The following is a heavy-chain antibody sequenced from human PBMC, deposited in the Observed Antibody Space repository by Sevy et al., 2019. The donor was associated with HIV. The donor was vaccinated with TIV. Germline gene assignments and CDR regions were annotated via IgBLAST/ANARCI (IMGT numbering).Heavy chain of an antibody. CDR3: ARGRYDISGSFDDFDI. J-gene: IGHJ3*02. Sequence: GGSLRLSCAASGFTFSSYAMNWVRQAPGKGLEWVSTIYGSGGVTYYADSVKGRFTVSRDNSKNTVFLQMSSLRAEDTAVYYCARGRYDISGSFDDFDIWGQGTMVTVSS. CDR2: IYGSGGVT. D-gene: IGHD3-22*01. V-gene: IGHV3-23*01. CDR1: GFTFSSYA.